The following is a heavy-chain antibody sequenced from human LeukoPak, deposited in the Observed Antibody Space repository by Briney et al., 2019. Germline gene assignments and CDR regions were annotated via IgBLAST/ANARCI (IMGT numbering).Heavy chain of an antibody. Sequence: PGASLRLSWAASGFTFSSYAMSWVRQAPGKGLEWVSAISGSGGSTYYADSEKGRFTISRDNSKNTLYLQMNSLRAEDTAVYYCAKDLPLMGLFDYWGQGTLVTVSS. CDR1: GFTFSSYA. D-gene: IGHD5-24*01. CDR3: AKDLPLMGLFDY. CDR2: ISGSGGST. V-gene: IGHV3-23*01. J-gene: IGHJ4*02.